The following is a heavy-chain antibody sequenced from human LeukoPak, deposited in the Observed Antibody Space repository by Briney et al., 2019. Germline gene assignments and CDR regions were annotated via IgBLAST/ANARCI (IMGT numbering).Heavy chain of an antibody. J-gene: IGHJ6*03. CDR2: INPNSGGT. CDR1: GYTFTGYY. V-gene: IGHV1-2*06. Sequence: GASVKVSCKASGYTFTGYYMHWVRQAPGQGFEWMGRINPNSGGTNYAQKFQGRVTMTRDTSISTAYMELSRLRSDDTAVYYCARGQWLDYYYYYMDVWGKGTTVTVSS. D-gene: IGHD6-19*01. CDR3: ARGQWLDYYYYYMDV.